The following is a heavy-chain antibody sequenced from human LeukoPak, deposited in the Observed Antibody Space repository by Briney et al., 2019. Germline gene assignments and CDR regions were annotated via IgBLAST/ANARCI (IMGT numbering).Heavy chain of an antibody. D-gene: IGHD3-10*01. Sequence: GGSLRLSCAASGFTFSTYAMSWVRQAPGKGLEWVSGISGSGGSTYYADSVKGRFTISRDNSKNRLYLQMNSLRAEDTAVYYCAKRPRGNYLDPFDYWGQGTLVTLSS. V-gene: IGHV3-23*01. CDR3: AKRPRGNYLDPFDY. J-gene: IGHJ4*02. CDR1: GFTFSTYA. CDR2: ISGSGGST.